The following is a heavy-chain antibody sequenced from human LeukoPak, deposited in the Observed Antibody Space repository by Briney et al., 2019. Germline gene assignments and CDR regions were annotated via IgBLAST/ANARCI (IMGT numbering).Heavy chain of an antibody. V-gene: IGHV3-43D*04. CDR2: ISWDGGST. CDR3: AKGHSSSTGYYYYGMDV. J-gene: IGHJ6*04. D-gene: IGHD6-13*01. CDR1: GFTFDDYA. Sequence: GGSLRLSCAASGFTFDDYAMHWVRQAPGKGLEWVSLISWDGGSTYYADSVKGRFTISRDNGKNSLYLQMNSLRAEDTALYYCAKGHSSSTGYYYYGMDVWGKGTTVTVSS.